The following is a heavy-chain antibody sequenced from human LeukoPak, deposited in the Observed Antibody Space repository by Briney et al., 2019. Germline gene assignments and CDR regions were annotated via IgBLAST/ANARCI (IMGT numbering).Heavy chain of an antibody. CDR3: ARMVLWFGHRSDY. CDR2: ISAYNGNT. D-gene: IGHD3-10*01. V-gene: IGHV1-18*01. CDR1: GYTFTSYG. J-gene: IGHJ4*02. Sequence: ASVKVSCKASGYTFTSYGISWVRQAPGQGLEWMGWISAYNGNTNYAQKLQGRVTMTTDTSTSTASMELRSLRPDDTAVYYCARMVLWFGHRSDYWGQGTRVTAPS.